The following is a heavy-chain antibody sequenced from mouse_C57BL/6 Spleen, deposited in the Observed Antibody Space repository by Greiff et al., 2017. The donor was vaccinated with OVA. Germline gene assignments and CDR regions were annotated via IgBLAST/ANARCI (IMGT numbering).Heavy chain of an antibody. CDR2: IYPGGGYT. Sequence: QVQLKESGAELVRPGTSVKMSCKASGYTFTNYWIGWAKQRPGHGLEWIGDIYPGGGYTNYNEKFKGKATLTADKSSSTAYMQFSSLTSEDSAIYYCARGDDYYGSSYGYWGQGTTLTVSS. CDR3: ARGDDYYGSSYGY. D-gene: IGHD1-1*01. CDR1: GYTFTNYW. J-gene: IGHJ2*01. V-gene: IGHV1-63*01.